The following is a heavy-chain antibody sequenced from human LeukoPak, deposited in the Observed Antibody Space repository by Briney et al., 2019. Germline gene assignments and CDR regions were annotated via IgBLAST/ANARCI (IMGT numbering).Heavy chain of an antibody. Sequence: SETLSPTCAVYGGSFSGYYWSWIRQPPGKGLEWIGEINHSGSTNYNPSLKSRVTISVDTSKNQFSLKLSSVTAADTAVYYCARAGDYYDSSGYNDAFDIWGQGTMVTVSS. J-gene: IGHJ3*02. V-gene: IGHV4-34*01. CDR1: GGSFSGYY. D-gene: IGHD3-22*01. CDR2: INHSGST. CDR3: ARAGDYYDSSGYNDAFDI.